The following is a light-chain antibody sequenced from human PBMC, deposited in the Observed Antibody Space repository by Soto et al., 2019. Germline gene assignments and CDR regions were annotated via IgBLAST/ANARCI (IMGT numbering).Light chain of an antibody. J-gene: IGKJ4*01. Sequence: EIVLTQSPGTLSLSPGERATLSCRASQSVGSSYLAWYQQKPGQAPRLLIYGASSRATGIPARFSGSGSGTDFTLTISRLEPEDFAVYYCQQYGGSPPVTFGGGTKVEI. CDR2: GAS. V-gene: IGKV3-20*01. CDR3: QQYGGSPPVT. CDR1: QSVGSSY.